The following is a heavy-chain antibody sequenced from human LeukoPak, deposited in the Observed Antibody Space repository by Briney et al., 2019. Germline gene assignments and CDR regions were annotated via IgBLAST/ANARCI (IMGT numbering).Heavy chain of an antibody. CDR3: ASMCSSTSCYLDYYFDY. D-gene: IGHD2-2*01. Sequence: GGSLRLSCAASGFTFSSYSMNWVRQAPGKGLEWVSSISSSSSYIYYADSVKGRFTISRDNAKNSLYLQMNSLRAEDTAVYYCASMCSSTSCYLDYYFDYWGQGTLVTVSS. J-gene: IGHJ4*02. V-gene: IGHV3-21*01. CDR1: GFTFSSYS. CDR2: ISSSSSYI.